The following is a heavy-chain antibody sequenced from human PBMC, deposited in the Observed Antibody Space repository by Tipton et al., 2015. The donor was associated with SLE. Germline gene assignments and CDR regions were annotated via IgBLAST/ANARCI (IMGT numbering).Heavy chain of an antibody. CDR1: GFTVSNNY. V-gene: IGHV3-74*01. CDR2: IDSDGSGT. Sequence: SLRLSCAASGFTVSNNYMSWVRQAPGKGLVWVSHIDSDGSGTSFADSVKGRFSISRDNAKNTLYLQMNSLRAEDTAVYYCARGGTYNDFDYWGQGTLVTVSS. CDR3: ARGGTYNDFDY. J-gene: IGHJ4*02. D-gene: IGHD5-24*01.